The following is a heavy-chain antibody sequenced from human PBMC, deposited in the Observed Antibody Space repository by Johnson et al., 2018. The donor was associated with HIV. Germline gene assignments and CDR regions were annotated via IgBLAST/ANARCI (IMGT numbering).Heavy chain of an antibody. Sequence: VQVVESGGGVVQPGRSLRLSCAASGFTFSSYAMHWVRQAPGKGLDWVVVISYDGSNTYYADSVKDRFTISRDNSKNTLYLQMNSLRTEDTALYYCAKDGGRWSYSFDVWGQGTMVSVSS. CDR1: GFTFSSYA. CDR3: AKDGGRWSYSFDV. J-gene: IGHJ3*01. CDR2: ISYDGSNT. V-gene: IGHV3-30*18. D-gene: IGHD3-16*01.